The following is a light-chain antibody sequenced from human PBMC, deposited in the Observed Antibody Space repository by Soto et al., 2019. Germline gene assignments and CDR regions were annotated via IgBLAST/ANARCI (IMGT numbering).Light chain of an antibody. CDR2: ATS. CDR1: QSISTY. CDR3: QQSYSTPYT. V-gene: IGKV1-39*01. J-gene: IGKJ2*01. Sequence: DIQMTQSPSSLSASVGDRVTITCRASQSISTYLNWYQQKPGKAPNLLMYATSSLQSGVPSRFSGRGSGTEFTLTISSLQPEDYATYYCQQSYSTPYTFGQGTKLEI.